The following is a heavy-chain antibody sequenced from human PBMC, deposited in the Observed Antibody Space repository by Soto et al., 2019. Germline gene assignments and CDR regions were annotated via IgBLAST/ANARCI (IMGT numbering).Heavy chain of an antibody. CDR1: GDSISSPHYY. Sequence: PSETLSLTCTVSGDSISSPHYYWTWIRQPPGKGLEWVGYIYYTGNNFYNPALKSRVAMSVDPSTNQFSLKLASVTDADTAVYFWARERKQTYDSSPSNGGLDTWGPGNLLTVSS. J-gene: IGHJ5*02. CDR2: IYYTGNN. CDR3: ARERKQTYDSSPSNGGLDT. D-gene: IGHD3-22*01. V-gene: IGHV4-30-4*01.